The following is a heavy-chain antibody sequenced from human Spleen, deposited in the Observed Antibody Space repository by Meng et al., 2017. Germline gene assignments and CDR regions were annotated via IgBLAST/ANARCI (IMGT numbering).Heavy chain of an antibody. CDR2: INQSGST. CDR1: GGSFSVYY. Sequence: QVQLQQWGAGLLKPSETLSLTCAVSGGSFSVYYWSWIRQSPGKGLEWIGEINQSGSTNYSPSLKSRVTISVDTSKNQFFLKLSSVTAADTAVYYCARGRGRGSPNWFDAWGHGTLVTVSS. D-gene: IGHD3-10*01. CDR3: ARGRGRGSPNWFDA. J-gene: IGHJ5*01. V-gene: IGHV4-34*01.